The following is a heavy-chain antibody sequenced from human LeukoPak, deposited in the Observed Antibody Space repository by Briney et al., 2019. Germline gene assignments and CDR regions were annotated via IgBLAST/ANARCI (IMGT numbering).Heavy chain of an antibody. D-gene: IGHD3-10*01. CDR1: GFPFSSYW. V-gene: IGHV3-7*01. J-gene: IGHJ4*02. CDR3: ARDLVNRGSGSYFDY. CDR2: IKQDGSEK. Sequence: PGGSLRLSCTAYGFPFSSYWMNWVRQAPGKGLEWVANIKQDGSEKYYVDSVKGRFTISRDNAKNSLYLQMNSLRAEDTAVYYCARDLVNRGSGSYFDYWGQGALVTVSS.